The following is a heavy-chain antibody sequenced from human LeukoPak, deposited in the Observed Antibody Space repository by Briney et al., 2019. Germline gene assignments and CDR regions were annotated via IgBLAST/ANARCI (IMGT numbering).Heavy chain of an antibody. CDR2: IWVGDSDL. CDR1: GVMLNDYA. Sequence: GGSLRLSCKGSGVMLNDYAIHWVRQAPGKGLEWVAVIWVGDSDLYYADSVKGRFTIARDNSKNTVYLEMNSLREEDTAVYYCARRNPSCYGRQCYYYMDVWGRGTPVTVSS. D-gene: IGHD2-2*01. CDR3: ARRNPSCYGRQCYYYMDV. V-gene: IGHV3-33*08. J-gene: IGHJ6*03.